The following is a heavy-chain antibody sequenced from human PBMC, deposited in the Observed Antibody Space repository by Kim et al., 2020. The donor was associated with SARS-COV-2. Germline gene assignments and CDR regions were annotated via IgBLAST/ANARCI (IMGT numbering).Heavy chain of an antibody. CDR2: ISAYNGNT. J-gene: IGHJ4*02. V-gene: IGHV1-18*04. D-gene: IGHD3-10*01. CDR1: GYTFTSYG. Sequence: ASVKVSCKASGYTFTSYGISWVRQAPGQGLEWMGWISAYNGNTNYAQKLQGRVTMTTDTSTSTAYMELRSLRSDDTAVYYCARMRFGSGGSLYFDYWGQGTLVTVSS. CDR3: ARMRFGSGGSLYFDY.